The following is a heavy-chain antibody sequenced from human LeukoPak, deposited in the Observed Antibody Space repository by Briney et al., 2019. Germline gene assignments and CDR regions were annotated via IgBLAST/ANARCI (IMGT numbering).Heavy chain of an antibody. CDR1: GGSISSYY. CDR2: IYYSGST. D-gene: IGHD2-15*01. J-gene: IGHJ4*02. CDR3: AREGSVVNYFDY. Sequence: PSETLSLTCTVSGGSISSYYWSWIRQPPGKGLEWIGYIYYSGSTNYNPSLKSRVTISVDTSKNQFSLELSSVTAADTAVYYCAREGSVVNYFDYWGQGTLVTVSS. V-gene: IGHV4-59*01.